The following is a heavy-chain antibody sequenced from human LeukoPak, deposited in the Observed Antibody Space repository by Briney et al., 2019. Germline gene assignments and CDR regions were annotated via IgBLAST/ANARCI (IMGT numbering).Heavy chain of an antibody. CDR3: ARGPHYYDSSGRLAALDY. CDR2: ISGSGGST. V-gene: IGHV3-23*01. D-gene: IGHD3-22*01. CDR1: GFTFSTYG. J-gene: IGHJ4*02. Sequence: GGTLRLSCVASGFTFSTYGMSWVRQAPGKGLEWVSAISGSGGSTYYADSVKGRFTISRDNSKNTLYLQMNSLRAEDTAVYYCARGPHYYDSSGRLAALDYWGQGTLVTVSS.